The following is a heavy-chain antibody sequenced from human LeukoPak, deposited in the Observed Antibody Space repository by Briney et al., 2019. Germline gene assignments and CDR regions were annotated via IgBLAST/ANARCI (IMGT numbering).Heavy chain of an antibody. CDR2: INTDGSST. Sequence: GGSLRLSCAASGFTFSSYWMHWVRQAPGKGLAWVSRINTDGSSTSYADSVKGRFTISRDNAKNTLYLQMNSLRAEDTAVYYCARDRYYYYDSSGYSVRHDYWGQGTLVTVSS. CDR1: GFTFSSYW. CDR3: ARDRYYYYDSSGYSVRHDY. V-gene: IGHV3-74*01. D-gene: IGHD3-22*01. J-gene: IGHJ4*02.